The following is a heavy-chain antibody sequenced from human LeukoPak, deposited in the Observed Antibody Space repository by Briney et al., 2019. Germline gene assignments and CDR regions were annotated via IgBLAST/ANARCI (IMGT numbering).Heavy chain of an antibody. Sequence: SETLSLTCTVSGGSITTYYWSWIRQPPGKGLEWISYMFHSGTPRYNPSLQSRVTISADTSKNQFSLNVRSTTAADTAVYYCARRRGWKQQLVYFDYWGQGTLATVSS. CDR1: GGSITTYY. V-gene: IGHV4-59*08. J-gene: IGHJ4*02. D-gene: IGHD6-13*01. CDR2: MFHSGTP. CDR3: ARRRGWKQQLVYFDY.